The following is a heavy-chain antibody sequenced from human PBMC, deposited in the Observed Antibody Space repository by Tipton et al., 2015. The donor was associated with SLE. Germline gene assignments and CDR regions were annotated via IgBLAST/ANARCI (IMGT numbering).Heavy chain of an antibody. CDR2: INHSGST. CDR1: GGSISSSSYY. J-gene: IGHJ4*02. Sequence: TLSLTCTVSGGSISSSSYYWGWIRQPPGKGLEWIGEINHSGSTNYNPSLKSRVTISVDTSKNQFSLKLSSVTAADTAVYYCARGVVKRRYYYDSSGSNDYWGQGTLVTVSS. V-gene: IGHV4-39*07. CDR3: ARGVVKRRYYYDSSGSNDY. D-gene: IGHD3-22*01.